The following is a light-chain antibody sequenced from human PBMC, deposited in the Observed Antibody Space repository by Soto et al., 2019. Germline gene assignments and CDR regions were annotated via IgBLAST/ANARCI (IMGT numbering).Light chain of an antibody. CDR3: QQLNSYPLT. Sequence: DIQLTQSPSFLSASVGDRVTITCRASQGISSYLAWYQQKPGKAPKLLIYAASTLQSGVPSRFSGSGSGTDFTPTISSLQAEDFATYYCQQLNSYPLTFGPGTKVDIK. V-gene: IGKV1-9*01. CDR2: AAS. J-gene: IGKJ3*01. CDR1: QGISSY.